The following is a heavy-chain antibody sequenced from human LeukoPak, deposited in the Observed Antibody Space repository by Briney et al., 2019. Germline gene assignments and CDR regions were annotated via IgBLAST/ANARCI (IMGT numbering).Heavy chain of an antibody. Sequence: PSETLSLTCTVSGGSITSSSDYWGWIRQPPGKGLEWIGSIYYSRTTYYNPSLKSRLTMSVDTSKNQFSLQLSSVAAADTAVYYCARGLADIRYFDWLSEYYFDFWGQGTLVTVSS. CDR1: GGSITSSSDY. D-gene: IGHD3-9*01. V-gene: IGHV4-39*07. J-gene: IGHJ4*02. CDR2: IYYSRTT. CDR3: ARGLADIRYFDWLSEYYFDF.